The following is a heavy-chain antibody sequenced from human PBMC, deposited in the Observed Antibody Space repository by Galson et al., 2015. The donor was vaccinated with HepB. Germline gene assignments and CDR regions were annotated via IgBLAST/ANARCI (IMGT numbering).Heavy chain of an antibody. CDR1: GFTFSSYS. D-gene: IGHD6-13*01. V-gene: IGHV3-21*01. J-gene: IGHJ4*02. CDR2: ISSGSSYI. CDR3: ARGKSHYSSSWYILKSLGRTGGGGGGPRGDEFDY. Sequence: SLRLSCAASGFTFSSYSMNWVRQAPGKGLEWVSSISSGSSYIYYADSVKGRFTISRDNAKNSLYLQMNSLRAEDTAVYYCARGKSHYSSSWYILKSLGRTGGGGGGPRGDEFDYWGQGTLVTVSS.